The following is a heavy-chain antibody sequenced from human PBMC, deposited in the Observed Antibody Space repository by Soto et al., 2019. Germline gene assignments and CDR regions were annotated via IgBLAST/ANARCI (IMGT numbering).Heavy chain of an antibody. J-gene: IGHJ6*02. CDR1: GFTFSSYG. V-gene: IGHV3-21*01. D-gene: IGHD3-22*01. Sequence: GGSLRLSCAASGFTFSSYGMHWVRQAPGKGLEWVSSISSSSSYIYYADSVKGRFTISRDNAKNSLYLQMNSLGAEDTAVYYCARDKDGVVVIIGHYYYYGMDVSGQATTVTVSS. CDR3: ARDKDGVVVIIGHYYYYGMDV. CDR2: ISSSSSYI.